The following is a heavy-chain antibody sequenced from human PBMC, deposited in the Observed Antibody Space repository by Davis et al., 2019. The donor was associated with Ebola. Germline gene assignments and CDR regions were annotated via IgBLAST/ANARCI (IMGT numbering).Heavy chain of an antibody. CDR2: IKSKTDGGTT. CDR3: TTGRGCSYSVYYYGMDV. Sequence: GESLKISCAASGFTFSNAWMSWVRQAPGQGLEWVGRIKSKTDGGTTDYAAPVKGRFTIPRDDSKNTLYLQMNSLKTEDTAVYYCTTGRGCSYSVYYYGMDVWGQGTTVTVSS. CDR1: GFTFSNAW. J-gene: IGHJ6*02. D-gene: IGHD5/OR15-5a*01. V-gene: IGHV3-15*01.